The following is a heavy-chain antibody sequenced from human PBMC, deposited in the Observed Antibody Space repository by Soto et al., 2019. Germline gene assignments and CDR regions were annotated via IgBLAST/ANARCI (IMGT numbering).Heavy chain of an antibody. D-gene: IGHD3-3*01. V-gene: IGHV1-18*04. CDR1: GYTFTSYG. Sequence: QVQLVQSGAEVKKPGASVTVSCKASGYTFTSYGISWVRQAPGQGLEWMGWISAYNGNTNYAQKLQGRDTMTTDTATSTADMELRSLRSDDTAVYYCARDQQPNSYYDFWSGYLTPNYYYGMDVWGQGTTVTVSS. CDR3: ARDQQPNSYYDFWSGYLTPNYYYGMDV. J-gene: IGHJ6*02. CDR2: ISAYNGNT.